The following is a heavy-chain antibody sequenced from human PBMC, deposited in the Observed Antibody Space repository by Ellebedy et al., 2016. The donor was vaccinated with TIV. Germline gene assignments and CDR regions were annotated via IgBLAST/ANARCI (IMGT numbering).Heavy chain of an antibody. D-gene: IGHD7-27*01. Sequence: PGGSLRLSCAASGFTFSSYGMHWVRQAPGKGLEWVAVIWYDGSNKYYADSVKGRFTISRDNSKNTLYLQMNSLKTEDTGVYYCARHMGTTGSVRYYGMDVWGQGTTVTVSS. J-gene: IGHJ6*02. CDR2: IWYDGSNK. CDR1: GFTFSSYG. CDR3: ARHMGTTGSVRYYGMDV. V-gene: IGHV3-33*01.